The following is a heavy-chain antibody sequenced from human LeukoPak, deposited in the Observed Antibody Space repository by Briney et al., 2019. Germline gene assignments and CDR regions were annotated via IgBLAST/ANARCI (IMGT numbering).Heavy chain of an antibody. Sequence: SETLSLTCTVSGGSISSSSYYWGWIRQPPGKGLEWIGSIYYSGSTFYNPSLKSRVTISVDTSKNQFSLKLSSVTAADTAVYYCARLLGRGYYTFDYWGQGTLVTVSS. V-gene: IGHV4-39*01. D-gene: IGHD3-22*01. J-gene: IGHJ4*02. CDR2: IYYSGST. CDR1: GGSISSSSYY. CDR3: ARLLGRGYYTFDY.